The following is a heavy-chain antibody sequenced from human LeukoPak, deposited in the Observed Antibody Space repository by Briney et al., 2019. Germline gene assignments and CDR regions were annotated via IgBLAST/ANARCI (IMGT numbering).Heavy chain of an antibody. D-gene: IGHD2-15*01. V-gene: IGHV1-69*04. CDR2: IIPIFGIA. CDR3: ASTYCSGGSCYPPYGMDV. J-gene: IGHJ6*02. CDR1: GGTFSSYA. Sequence: SVKVSCKASGGTFSSYAISWVRQAPGQGLEWMGRIIPIFGIANYAQKFQGRVTITADKSTSTAYMELSSLGSEDTAVYYCASTYCSGGSCYPPYGMDVWGQGTTVTVSS.